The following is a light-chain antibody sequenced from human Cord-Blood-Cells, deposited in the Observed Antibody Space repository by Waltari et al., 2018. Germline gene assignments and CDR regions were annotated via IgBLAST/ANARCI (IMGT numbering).Light chain of an antibody. V-gene: IGLV2-23*01. Sequence: SALTQPASVPGSPGPATTISCTRTSSDAGSYNLVSWYQPHPGKAPKLMIYEGSKRPSGVSNRFSGSKSGNTASLTISGLQAEDEADYYCCSYAGSSTSVFGGGTKLTVL. CDR2: EGS. CDR3: CSYAGSSTSV. CDR1: SSDAGSYNL. J-gene: IGLJ3*02.